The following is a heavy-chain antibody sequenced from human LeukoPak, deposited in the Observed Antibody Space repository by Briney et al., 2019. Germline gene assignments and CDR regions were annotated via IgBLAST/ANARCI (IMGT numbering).Heavy chain of an antibody. J-gene: IGHJ4*02. D-gene: IGHD5-18*01. CDR3: ARDICGYSYGCFDS. V-gene: IGHV4-61*02. CDR1: GDSIGRGSYY. CDR2: IFNTGSA. Sequence: TLSLTCAVSGDSIGRGSYYWGWLRPPAGQAPEWVGRIFNTGSASSNSSLKRRVIISVDTYKNQFSLNLRSVTAADTAVYYCARDICGYSYGCFDSGGQGTLVTVSS.